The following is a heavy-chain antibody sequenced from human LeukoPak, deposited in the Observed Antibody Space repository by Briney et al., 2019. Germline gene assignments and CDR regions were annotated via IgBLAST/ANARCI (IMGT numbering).Heavy chain of an antibody. Sequence: SETLSLTCIVSGGSVSNSDFYWGWIRQPPGRGLEWIGNISYSGKTFYNPSLKSRVTISADTTQNQLSLRLTSVTAADTAVYFCAMNDSWSGYYGHWGQGILVTVSS. J-gene: IGHJ4*02. D-gene: IGHD3-3*01. V-gene: IGHV4-39*01. CDR2: ISYSGKT. CDR3: AMNDSWSGYYGH. CDR1: GGSVSNSDFY.